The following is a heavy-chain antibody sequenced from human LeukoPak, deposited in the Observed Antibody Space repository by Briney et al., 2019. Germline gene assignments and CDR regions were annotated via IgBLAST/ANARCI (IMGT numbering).Heavy chain of an antibody. V-gene: IGHV3-7*01. CDR3: ARDKDVGPSLFDY. D-gene: IGHD1-26*01. Sequence: GGALRLSCAGSGFSFSTYGMTWVRQAPGKGLEWGANIKQDGSENYYVDSVKGRFTISRDNAKNSLYLQMNSLRAEDTAVYYCARDKDVGPSLFDYWGQGTLDTVSS. J-gene: IGHJ4*02. CDR2: IKQDGSEN. CDR1: GFSFSTYG.